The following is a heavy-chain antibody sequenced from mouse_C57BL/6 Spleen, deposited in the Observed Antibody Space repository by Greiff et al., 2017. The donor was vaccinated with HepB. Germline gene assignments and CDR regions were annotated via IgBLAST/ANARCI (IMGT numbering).Heavy chain of an antibody. CDR3: TRDPLLYWYFDV. V-gene: IGHV5-9-1*02. D-gene: IGHD1-1*01. J-gene: IGHJ1*03. CDR2: ISSGGDYI. CDR1: GFTFSSYA. Sequence: EVHLVESGEGLVKPGGSLKLSCAASGFTFSSYAMSWVRQTPEKRLEWVAYISSGGDYIYYADTVKGRFTISRDNARNTLYLQMSSLKSEDTAMYYCTRDPLLYWYFDVWGTGTTVTVSS.